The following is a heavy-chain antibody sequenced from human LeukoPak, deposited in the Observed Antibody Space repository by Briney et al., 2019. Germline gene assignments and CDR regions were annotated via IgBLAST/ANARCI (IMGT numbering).Heavy chain of an antibody. Sequence: SETLSLTCTVYNGSFSGYYWTWIRQSPGTGLEWIGEISHSGYTNLNPSLKSRLTISLDTSKNHFSLRLTSLTAADTAVYYCARYEETRGYSYGPNFDYWGQGTLVTVSS. D-gene: IGHD5-18*01. CDR3: ARYEETRGYSYGPNFDY. CDR2: ISHSGYT. V-gene: IGHV4-34*01. CDR1: NGSFSGYY. J-gene: IGHJ4*02.